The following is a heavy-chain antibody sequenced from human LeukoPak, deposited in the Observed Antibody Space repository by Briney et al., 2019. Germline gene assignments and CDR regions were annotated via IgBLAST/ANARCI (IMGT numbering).Heavy chain of an antibody. J-gene: IGHJ4*02. CDR2: ISAYNGNT. V-gene: IGHV1-18*01. CDR1: GYTFTAYG. Sequence: ASVKVSSTASGYTFTAYGISWVRQAPGPGLEWMGWISAYNGNTNYAQKFQGRVTMTRDTSTSTVYMELSSLRSEDTAVYYCARDRAYYYDSSGQDYWGQGTLVTVSS. D-gene: IGHD3-22*01. CDR3: ARDRAYYYDSSGQDY.